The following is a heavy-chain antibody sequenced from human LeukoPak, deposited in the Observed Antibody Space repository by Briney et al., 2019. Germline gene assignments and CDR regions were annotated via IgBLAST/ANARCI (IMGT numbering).Heavy chain of an antibody. CDR2: VSSSDNII. J-gene: IGHJ4*02. Sequence: GGSLRLPCAASGFTFSDYDMSWIRQAPGKGLEWVSYVSSSDNIIYYADSVKGRFTISRDNAKNSLYLQMNSLRVEDTAVYYCARENYYGSGSSPGEFDYWGQGTLVTVSS. CDR3: ARENYYGSGSSPGEFDY. V-gene: IGHV3-11*01. CDR1: GFTFSDYD. D-gene: IGHD3-10*01.